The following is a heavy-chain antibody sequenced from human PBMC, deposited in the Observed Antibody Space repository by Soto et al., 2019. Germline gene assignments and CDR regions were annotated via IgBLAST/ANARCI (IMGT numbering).Heavy chain of an antibody. J-gene: IGHJ4*02. CDR1: GFTFSSYG. CDR3: ASTWSGYYYFDS. CDR2: ISYDGSNR. Sequence: QVQLVESGGGVVHPGGSLRLSCAASGFTFSSYGMHWVRQAPGKGLEWVAVISYDGSNRYYGDSVQGRFTISRDNCKNTAYLQLTTLRVEDTAVYYCASTWSGYYYFDSWGQGTLVTVSS. D-gene: IGHD3-3*01. V-gene: IGHV3-30*03.